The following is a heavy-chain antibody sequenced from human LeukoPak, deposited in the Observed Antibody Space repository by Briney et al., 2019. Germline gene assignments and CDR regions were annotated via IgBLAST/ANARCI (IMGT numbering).Heavy chain of an antibody. V-gene: IGHV1-18*01. D-gene: IGHD3-16*01. J-gene: IGHJ4*02. CDR1: GYTFSSYG. CDR2: LSAYNGNT. Sequence: ASVKVSSVPSGYTFSSYGLRWVRQAPGQGLGWMGWLSAYNGNTNYAQKLQGRVTMTTDTTTSTAYMELRSLRSDDTAVYYCAGGGEWCYLDYWGQGTLVTVSS. CDR3: AGGGEWCYLDY.